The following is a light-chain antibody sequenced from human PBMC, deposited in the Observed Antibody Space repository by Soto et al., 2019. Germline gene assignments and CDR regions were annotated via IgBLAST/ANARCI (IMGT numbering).Light chain of an antibody. Sequence: QSALTQPASVSGSPGQSITISCTGTSSDVGSYNLVSWYQQHPGKAPKLMIYEVSKRPSGVSNRFSGSKSGNTASLTISGLQAEDEADYYCCSYAGSSTAVFGGGTQLPSS. CDR2: EVS. V-gene: IGLV2-23*02. CDR3: CSYAGSSTAV. CDR1: SSDVGSYNL. J-gene: IGLJ7*01.